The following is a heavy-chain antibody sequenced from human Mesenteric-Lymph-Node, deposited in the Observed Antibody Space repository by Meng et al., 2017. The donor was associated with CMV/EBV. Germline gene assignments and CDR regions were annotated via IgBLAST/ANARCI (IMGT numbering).Heavy chain of an antibody. J-gene: IGHJ5*02. D-gene: IGHD6-6*01. Sequence: GGSLRLSCATSGFTFSSYWMHWVRQAPGKGLVWVSRVDNAGSGTTYADSVKGRFIISRDNANNTVYLQMNSLRAEDTALYYCATEAHYGSISSRLESWGQGTVVTVAS. CDR3: ATEAHYGSISSRLES. V-gene: IGHV3-74*01. CDR1: GFTFSSYW. CDR2: VDNAGSGT.